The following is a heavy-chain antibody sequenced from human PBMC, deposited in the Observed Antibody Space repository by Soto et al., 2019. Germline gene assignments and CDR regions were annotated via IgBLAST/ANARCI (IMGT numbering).Heavy chain of an antibody. J-gene: IGHJ6*02. V-gene: IGHV4-59*01. CDR2: IYYSGST. D-gene: IGHD3-22*01. CDR3: ASNYYDSSGYSYYYYGMDV. Sequence: LSLTCTVSGGSISSYYWSWIRQPPGKGLEWIGYIYYSGSTNYNPSLKSRVTISVDTSKNQFSLKLSSVTAADTAVYYCASNYYDSSGYSYYYYGMDVWGQGTTVTVSS. CDR1: GGSISSYY.